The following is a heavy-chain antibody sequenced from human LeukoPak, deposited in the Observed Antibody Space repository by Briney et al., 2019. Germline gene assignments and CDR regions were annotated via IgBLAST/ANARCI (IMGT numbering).Heavy chain of an antibody. Sequence: PGGSLRLSCAGSGFTFSTSAMGWVRQTPGKGLEWVSRITGSGGSTNYADSVRGRLTISRDNSKNTVYLQMNSLRAEHTGVYFCATYRGRGSPFDFWGQGTQVTVSS. CDR3: ATYRGRGSPFDF. V-gene: IGHV3-23*01. D-gene: IGHD3-10*01. CDR1: GFTFSTSA. CDR2: ITGSGGST. J-gene: IGHJ4*02.